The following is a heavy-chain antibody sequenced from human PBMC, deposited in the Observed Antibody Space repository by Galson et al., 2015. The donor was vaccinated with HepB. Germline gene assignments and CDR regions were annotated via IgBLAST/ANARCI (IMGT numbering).Heavy chain of an antibody. CDR2: INTGNNNT. CDR1: GYTFTTYT. V-gene: IGHV1-3*04. D-gene: IGHD4-23*01. Sequence: SVKVSCEASGYTFTTYTMHWVRQAPGQRLEWMGWINTGNNNTKYSQKFQGRVTITRDTSASTAYMELSSLRSEDTAVYYCARGGDYGGNWRPYYFDYWGQGTLVTVSS. CDR3: ARGGDYGGNWRPYYFDY. J-gene: IGHJ4*02.